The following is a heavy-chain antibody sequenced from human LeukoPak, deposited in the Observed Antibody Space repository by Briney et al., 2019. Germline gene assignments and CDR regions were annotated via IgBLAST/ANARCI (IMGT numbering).Heavy chain of an antibody. CDR1: GFTFSSYA. Sequence: GGSLRLSCAASGFTFSSYAMSWVRQAPGKGREWVSSISSSSSYIYYADSVKGRFTISRDNSKNTLYLQMNSLRAEDTAVYYCARVRAGVYLDYWGQGTRVTVSS. J-gene: IGHJ4*02. D-gene: IGHD2-8*01. CDR3: ARVRAGVYLDY. CDR2: ISSSSSYI. V-gene: IGHV3-21*01.